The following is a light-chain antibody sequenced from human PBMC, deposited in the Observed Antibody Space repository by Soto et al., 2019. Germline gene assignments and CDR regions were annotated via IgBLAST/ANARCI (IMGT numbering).Light chain of an antibody. CDR2: AAS. Sequence: DIQMTQSPSSLSASVGDRVTITCRASQTISNHFNWYQQRPGKATSLLIYAASTLHMAVASRFSGSGSGTDFTLTMSSLQLEDFATYYCPQGDSSPYTFGQGTKVDIK. CDR1: QTISNH. CDR3: PQGDSSPYT. J-gene: IGKJ2*01. V-gene: IGKV1-39*01.